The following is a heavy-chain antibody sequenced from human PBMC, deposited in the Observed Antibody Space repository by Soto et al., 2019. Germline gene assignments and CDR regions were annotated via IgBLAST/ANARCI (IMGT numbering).Heavy chain of an antibody. J-gene: IGHJ4*02. D-gene: IGHD4-17*01. CDR2: IIPFFGTA. CDR3: AKSAPMDAGDKYYYDF. CDR1: GGTFSTVG. V-gene: IGHV1-69*13. Sequence: GASVKVSCKASGGTFSTVGISWVRQAPGQGLEWMGGIIPFFGTARYSQKFEDRITITADESRNTVYMDLRSLTSEDTAIYYCAKSAPMDAGDKYYYDFWGQGALVTVSS.